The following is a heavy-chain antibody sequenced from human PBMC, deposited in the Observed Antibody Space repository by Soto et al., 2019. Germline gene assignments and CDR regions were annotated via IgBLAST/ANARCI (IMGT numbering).Heavy chain of an antibody. V-gene: IGHV1-69*01. CDR2: IIPIFGTA. CDR1: GGTFSSYA. D-gene: IGHD5-18*01. J-gene: IGHJ6*02. CDR3: ARDYQGGYSYGYVYYGMDV. Sequence: QVQLVQSGAEVKKPGSSVKVSCKASGGTFSSYAISWVRQAPGQGLEWMGGIIPIFGTANYAQKFQGRVTITADESTSTAYMELSSLRSEDTAVYYCARDYQGGYSYGYVYYGMDVCGQGTTVTVSS.